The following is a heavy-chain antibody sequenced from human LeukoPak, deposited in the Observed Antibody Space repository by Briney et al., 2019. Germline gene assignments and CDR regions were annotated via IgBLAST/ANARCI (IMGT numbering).Heavy chain of an antibody. J-gene: IGHJ4*02. CDR3: ARDGYYDSSGYIDY. V-gene: IGHV1-18*01. D-gene: IGHD3-22*01. CDR2: ISAYNGNT. CDR1: GYTFTNYG. Sequence: ASVKVSCKASGYTFTNYGISWVRQAPGQGLEWMGWISAYNGNTNYAQKLQGRVTMTTDTSTSTAYMELRSLRSDDTAVYYCARDGYYDSSGYIDYWGQGTLVTVSS.